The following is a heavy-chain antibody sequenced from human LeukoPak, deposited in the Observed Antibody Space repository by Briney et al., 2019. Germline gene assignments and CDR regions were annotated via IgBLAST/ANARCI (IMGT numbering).Heavy chain of an antibody. Sequence: GASVKVSCKASGGTFSSYAISWVRQAPGQGLEWMGGIIPIFGTANYAQKFQGRVTVTMDTATSTVYMEPSSLGSDDTAIYYCARDQIQVWFMVGRFDYWGQGTLVSVSS. CDR2: IIPIFGTA. D-gene: IGHD5-18*01. V-gene: IGHV1-69*05. J-gene: IGHJ4*02. CDR1: GGTFSSYA. CDR3: ARDQIQVWFMVGRFDY.